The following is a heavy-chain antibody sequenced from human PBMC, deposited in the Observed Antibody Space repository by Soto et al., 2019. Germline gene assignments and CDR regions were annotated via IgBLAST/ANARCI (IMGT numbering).Heavy chain of an antibody. CDR2: ISAYNGNT. J-gene: IGHJ4*02. CDR1: GYTFMSYG. V-gene: IGHV1-18*01. Sequence: ASVKVSCKASGYTFMSYGSSWVRQAPGQGLEWMGWISAYNGNTNYAQKLQGRVTMTTDTSTSTVYMDIRGLRSEDTAIYYCARDSGSTYDYWGQGTLVTVSS. CDR3: ARDSGSTYDY. D-gene: IGHD1-26*01.